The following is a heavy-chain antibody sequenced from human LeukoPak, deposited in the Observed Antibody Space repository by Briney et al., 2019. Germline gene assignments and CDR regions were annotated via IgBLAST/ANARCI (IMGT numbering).Heavy chain of an antibody. J-gene: IGHJ6*03. V-gene: IGHV1-69*04. D-gene: IGHD3-10*01. CDR2: IIPILGIA. Sequence: SVKVSCKASGGTFSSYAISWVRQAPGQGLEWMGRIIPILGIANYAQKFQGRVTMTRNTSISTAYMELSSLRSEDTAVYYCAREYGSGSHYYYYMDVWGKGTTVTVSS. CDR1: GGTFSSYA. CDR3: AREYGSGSHYYYYMDV.